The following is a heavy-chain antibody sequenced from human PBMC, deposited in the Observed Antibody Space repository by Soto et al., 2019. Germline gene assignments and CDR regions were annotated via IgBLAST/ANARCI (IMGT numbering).Heavy chain of an antibody. CDR1: GGTFGHNG. CDR2: IIPVFGTV. Sequence: QVQLVQSGTEVTKPGSSVQVSCKLSGGTFGHNGISWVRQVPGQGLEWLGGIIPVFGTVNYALKFLGKVSITADKSTSTAYMEGIGLRPEDTALYYCARDGRVTGMTTILDYWGQGTLIHVPS. V-gene: IGHV1-69*14. D-gene: IGHD1-1*01. CDR3: ARDGRVTGMTTILDY. J-gene: IGHJ4*02.